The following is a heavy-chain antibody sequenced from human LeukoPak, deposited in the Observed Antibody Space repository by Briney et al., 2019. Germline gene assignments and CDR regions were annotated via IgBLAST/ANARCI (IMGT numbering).Heavy chain of an antibody. J-gene: IGHJ4*02. V-gene: IGHV3-23*01. CDR3: AKDRCSGGSCYSTFDY. CDR2: ISGSGGST. CDR1: GFTFSSYA. D-gene: IGHD2-15*01. Sequence: GGSLRLSCAASGFTFSSYAMSWVRQAPGEGLEWVSAISGSGGSTYYADSVKGRFTISRDNSKNTLYLQMNSLRAEDTAVYYCAKDRCSGGSCYSTFDYWGQGTLVTVSS.